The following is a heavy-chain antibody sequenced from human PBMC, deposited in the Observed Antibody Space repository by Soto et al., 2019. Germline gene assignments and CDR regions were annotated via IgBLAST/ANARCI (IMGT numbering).Heavy chain of an antibody. CDR1: GGTFSSYT. V-gene: IGHV1-69*02. CDR2: IIPILGIA. D-gene: IGHD3-9*01. Sequence: QVQLVQSGAEVKKPGSSVKVSCKASGGTFSSYTISWVRQAPGQGLEWMGRIIPILGIANYAQKFQGRVTITAGKSTSTAYMELSSLRSEETAVYYCARGATIFTHTRMDVWGQGTTVTVSS. J-gene: IGHJ6*02. CDR3: ARGATIFTHTRMDV.